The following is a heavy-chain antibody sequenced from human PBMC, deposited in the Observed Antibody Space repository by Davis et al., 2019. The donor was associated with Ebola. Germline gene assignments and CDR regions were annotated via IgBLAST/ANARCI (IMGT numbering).Heavy chain of an antibody. CDR3: ARDISDSSSSLYYYYGMDV. V-gene: IGHV3-64*01. Sequence: GGSLRLSCAASGFTFSSYAMHWVRQAPGKGLEYVSAISSNGGSTYYANSVKGRFTISRDNSKNTLYLQMGSLRAEDMAVYYCARDISDSSSSLYYYYGMDVWGKGTTVTVSS. CDR1: GFTFSSYA. D-gene: IGHD6-6*01. CDR2: ISSNGGST. J-gene: IGHJ6*04.